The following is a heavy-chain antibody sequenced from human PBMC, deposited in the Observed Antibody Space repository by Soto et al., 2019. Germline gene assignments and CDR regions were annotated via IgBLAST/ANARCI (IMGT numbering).Heavy chain of an antibody. V-gene: IGHV3-72*01. CDR1: GFTFSDHY. CDR2: TRNKANSYTT. J-gene: IGHJ3*02. Sequence: LRLSCAASGFTFSDHYMDWVRQAPGKGLEWVGRTRNKANSYTTEYAASVKGRFTISRDDSKNSLYLQMNSLKTEDTAVYYCARGGLWYGAFDIWGQGTMVTVSS. CDR3: ARGGLWYGAFDI. D-gene: IGHD6-13*01.